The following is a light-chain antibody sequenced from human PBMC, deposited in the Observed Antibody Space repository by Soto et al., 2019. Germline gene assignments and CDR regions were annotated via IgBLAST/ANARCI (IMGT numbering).Light chain of an antibody. CDR2: DAS. J-gene: IGKJ4*01. V-gene: IGKV3-11*01. Sequence: EIVLTQSPATLSLSPGERATLSCKASQSISNYLAWYQQKPGQAPRLLIYDASTRATGIPARFSGSASGTDFTLTISSLEPEDFAVYFCQQRSDWPPLPFGGGTKVDI. CDR1: QSISNY. CDR3: QQRSDWPPLP.